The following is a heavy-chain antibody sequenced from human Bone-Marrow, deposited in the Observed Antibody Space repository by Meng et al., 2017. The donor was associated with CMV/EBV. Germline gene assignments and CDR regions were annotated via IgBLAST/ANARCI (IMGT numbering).Heavy chain of an antibody. V-gene: IGHV4-39*02. Sequence: SETLSLTCTVSSGSISSSSYYWGWIRQPPGKGMEWIGSIYYSGSTYYNPSLKSRVTISVDTSKNHFSLKLTSVTAADTAVYYCARVRGLFRYFDYWGQGTLVTVSS. J-gene: IGHJ4*02. CDR3: ARVRGLFRYFDY. CDR2: IYYSGST. CDR1: SGSISSSSYY.